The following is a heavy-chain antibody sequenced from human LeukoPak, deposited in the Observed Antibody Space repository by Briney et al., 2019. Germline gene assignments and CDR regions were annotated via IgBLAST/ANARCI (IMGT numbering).Heavy chain of an antibody. D-gene: IGHD5-24*01. V-gene: IGHV3-23*01. Sequence: GGSLRLSCAASGFTLSRNAMSWVRQAPGKGLEWVSAIGGSDDRTDYADSVKGRFTISRDISKNTLYLQMNSLRAEDTAVYFCAKDLFRWAFDYWGQGTLATVSS. CDR3: AKDLFRWAFDY. CDR1: GFTLSRNA. J-gene: IGHJ4*02. CDR2: IGGSDDRT.